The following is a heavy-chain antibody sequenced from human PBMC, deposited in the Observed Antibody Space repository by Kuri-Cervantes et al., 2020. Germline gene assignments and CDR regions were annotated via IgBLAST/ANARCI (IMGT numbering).Heavy chain of an antibody. CDR1: GFTFSSYA. V-gene: IGHV3-74*01. Sequence: GESLKISCAASGFTFSSYAMHWVRQAPGKGLVWVSRINCDGSSTSYADSVKGRFTISRDNAKNSLYLQMNSLRAEDTAVYYCARGGPGGSGAFDIWGQGTMVTVSS. J-gene: IGHJ3*02. D-gene: IGHD6-25*01. CDR3: ARGGPGGSGAFDI. CDR2: INCDGSST.